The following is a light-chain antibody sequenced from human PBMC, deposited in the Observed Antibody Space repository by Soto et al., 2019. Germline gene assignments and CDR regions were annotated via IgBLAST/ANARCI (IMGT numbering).Light chain of an antibody. V-gene: IGKV3-20*01. CDR1: QSVSSSY. CDR3: QQSSNSLT. Sequence: EIVLTQSPRTLSLSPGERATLSCRASQSVSSSYLAWYQQKPGQAPRLLIYGASSRATDIPDRFSGRGSGTDFTLAISRLEPEDFAVYYCQQSSNSLTFGGGTKVEIK. J-gene: IGKJ4*01. CDR2: GAS.